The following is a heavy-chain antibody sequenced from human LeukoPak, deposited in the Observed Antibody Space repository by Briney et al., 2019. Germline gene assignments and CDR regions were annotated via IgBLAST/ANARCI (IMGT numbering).Heavy chain of an antibody. CDR1: GYSLTDLS. D-gene: IGHD4-17*01. Sequence: ASLKVSCKVSGYSLTDLSLHWVRQAPGKGLEWMGGFDPEDGELIYAQKFQGRLSMTEDTSKDTGYMELRTLRSEDTALYYCAKSHGDYGLLDYWGQGTLVTVSS. CDR2: FDPEDGEL. V-gene: IGHV1-24*01. CDR3: AKSHGDYGLLDY. J-gene: IGHJ4*02.